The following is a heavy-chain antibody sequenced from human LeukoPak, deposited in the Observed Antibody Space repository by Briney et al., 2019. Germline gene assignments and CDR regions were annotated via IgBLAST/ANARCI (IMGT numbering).Heavy chain of an antibody. D-gene: IGHD6-19*01. V-gene: IGHV3-33*01. CDR3: AREARYGSGWHFDS. CDR2: IWYDGSNK. Sequence: GRSLRLSCAASGFTFSSYGMHWVRQAPGKGLEWVAVIWYDGSNKYYADSVKGRFTISRDSSKNTVYLQMNSLSAEDTAIYYCAREARYGSGWHFDSWGRGTLVTVSS. J-gene: IGHJ4*02. CDR1: GFTFSSYG.